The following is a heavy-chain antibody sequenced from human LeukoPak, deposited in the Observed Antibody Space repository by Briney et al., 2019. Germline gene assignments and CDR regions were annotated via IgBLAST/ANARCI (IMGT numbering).Heavy chain of an antibody. V-gene: IGHV4-4*02. CDR2: IYHSGST. CDR3: ARVRCSGGSCYFYYYYYYMDV. CDR1: GGSISSSNW. D-gene: IGHD2-15*01. J-gene: IGHJ6*03. Sequence: SETLSLTCAVSGGSISSSNWWSWVRQPPGKGLGWIGEIYHSGSTNYNPSLKSRVTISVDTSKNQFSLKLSSVTAADTAVYYCARVRCSGGSCYFYYYYYYMDVWGKGTTVTVSS.